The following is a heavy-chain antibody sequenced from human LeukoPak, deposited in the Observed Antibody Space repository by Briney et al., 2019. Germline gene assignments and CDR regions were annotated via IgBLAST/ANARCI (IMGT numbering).Heavy chain of an antibody. J-gene: IGHJ4*02. Sequence: PSGTLSLTCTVSGGSISSYYWSWIRQTPGKGLEWIGYILYSGTTTNYNPSLKSRVTISVDTSKNQFSLKLSSVTAADTAVYYCARVGDWNDLVYWGQGTLVTVSS. D-gene: IGHD1-1*01. CDR3: ARVGDWNDLVY. CDR2: ILYSGTTT. V-gene: IGHV4-59*01. CDR1: GGSISSYY.